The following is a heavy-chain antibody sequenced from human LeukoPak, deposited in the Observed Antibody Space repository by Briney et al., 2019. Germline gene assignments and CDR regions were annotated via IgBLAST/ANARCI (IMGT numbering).Heavy chain of an antibody. CDR2: ISAYNGNT. Sequence: GASVKVSCKASGYTFTSYGISWVRQAPGQGLEGMGWISAYNGNTNYAQKLQGRVTMTTDTSTSTAYMELRSLRSDDTAVYYCARGGAIAAAGPYLDYWGQGSLVTVSS. J-gene: IGHJ4*02. V-gene: IGHV1-18*01. CDR1: GYTFTSYG. D-gene: IGHD6-13*01. CDR3: ARGGAIAAAGPYLDY.